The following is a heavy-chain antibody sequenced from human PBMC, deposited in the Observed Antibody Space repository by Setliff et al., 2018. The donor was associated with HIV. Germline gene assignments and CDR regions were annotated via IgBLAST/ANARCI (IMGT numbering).Heavy chain of an antibody. CDR1: GFTFSTYA. CDR3: AKDSSKIVATINGGYFDS. Sequence: GGSLRLSCAASGFTFSTYARSWVRQAPGKGLEWVSAISGSGSYTYYAGSVKGRFTISRDNSKNTLYLQMNSLRAEDTAVYYCAKDSSKIVATINGGYFDSWGQGALVTVSS. V-gene: IGHV3-23*01. D-gene: IGHD5-12*01. CDR2: ISGSGSYT. J-gene: IGHJ4*02.